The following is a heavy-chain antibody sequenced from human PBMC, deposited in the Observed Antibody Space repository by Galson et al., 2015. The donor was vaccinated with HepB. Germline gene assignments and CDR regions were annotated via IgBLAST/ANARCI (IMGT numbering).Heavy chain of an antibody. V-gene: IGHV3-33*08. CDR2: IWYDGSNK. CDR3: ARGDYYDSSGYYYY. Sequence: SLRLSCAASGFTFSSYGMHWVRQAPGKGLEWVAVIWYDGSNKYYADSVKGRFTISRDNSKNTLYLQMNSLRAEDTAVYYCARGDYYDSSGYYYYWGQGTLVTVSS. CDR1: GFTFSSYG. J-gene: IGHJ4*02. D-gene: IGHD3-22*01.